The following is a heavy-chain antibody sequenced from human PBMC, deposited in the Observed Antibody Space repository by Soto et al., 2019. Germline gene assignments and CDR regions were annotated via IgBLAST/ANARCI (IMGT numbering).Heavy chain of an antibody. Sequence: ASVKVSCKASGYTFTGYYMHWVRQAPGQGLEWMGWINPNSGGTNYAQKFQGRVTMTRDTSISTAYMELSRLRSDDTAVYYCAXVSSYGYLYYYYYGMDVWGQGTTVTVSS. V-gene: IGHV1-2*02. D-gene: IGHD5-18*01. J-gene: IGHJ6*02. CDR3: AXVSSYGYLYYYYYGMDV. CDR1: GYTFTGYY. CDR2: INPNSGGT.